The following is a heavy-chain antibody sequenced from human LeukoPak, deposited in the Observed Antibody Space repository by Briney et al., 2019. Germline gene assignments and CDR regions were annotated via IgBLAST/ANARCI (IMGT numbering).Heavy chain of an antibody. V-gene: IGHV4-34*01. J-gene: IGHJ4*02. D-gene: IGHD1-7*01. CDR2: INHSGST. Sequence: SETLSLTCAVYGGSFSGYYWSWIRQPPGKGLEWIGEINHSGSTNYNPSLKSRVTISVDTSKSQFSLKLSSVTAADTAVYYCARKGTSELDYWGQGTLVTVSS. CDR3: ARKGTSELDY. CDR1: GGSFSGYY.